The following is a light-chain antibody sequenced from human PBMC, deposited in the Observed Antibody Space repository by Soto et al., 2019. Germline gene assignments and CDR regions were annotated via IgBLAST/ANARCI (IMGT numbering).Light chain of an antibody. J-gene: IGKJ1*01. CDR1: HSVSSSY. CDR3: EEYGTSSWT. Sequence: VLTQSAGTLCLSPGESASLSCRASHSVSSSYLAWYQQKPGQAPRLLIYASSTMAALIPDRFSRSGAGTDFPLTISRLESEDAAVYHCEEYGTSSWTSGQGTKGDI. V-gene: IGKV3-20*01. CDR2: ASS.